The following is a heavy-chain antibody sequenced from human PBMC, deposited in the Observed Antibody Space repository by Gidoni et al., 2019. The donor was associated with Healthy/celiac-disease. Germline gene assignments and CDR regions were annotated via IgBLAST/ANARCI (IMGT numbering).Heavy chain of an antibody. Sequence: EVQLVESGGGLIQPGGSLRLSCAASGFTVSSNYMSWVRQAPGKGLEWVSVIYSGGSTYYADSVKGRFTISRDNSKNTLYLQMNSLRAEDTAVYYCARIGGYSDWYFDLWGRGTLVTVSS. CDR2: IYSGGST. J-gene: IGHJ2*01. CDR1: GFTVSSNY. D-gene: IGHD5-18*01. CDR3: ARIGGYSDWYFDL. V-gene: IGHV3-53*01.